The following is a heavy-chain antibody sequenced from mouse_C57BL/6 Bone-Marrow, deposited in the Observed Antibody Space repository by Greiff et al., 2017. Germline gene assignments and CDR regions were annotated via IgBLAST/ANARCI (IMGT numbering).Heavy chain of an antibody. D-gene: IGHD3-2*02. CDR1: GYTFTSYW. J-gene: IGHJ1*03. V-gene: IGHV1-55*01. CDR3: ARETAQATNWYFDV. Sequence: QVQLQQPGAELVKPGASVKMSCKASGYTFTSYWITWVKQRPGQGLEWIGDIYPGSGSTNYNEKFKSKATLTVDTSSSTAYMQLSSLTSADSAVYYCARETAQATNWYFDVWGTGTTVTVSS. CDR2: IYPGSGST.